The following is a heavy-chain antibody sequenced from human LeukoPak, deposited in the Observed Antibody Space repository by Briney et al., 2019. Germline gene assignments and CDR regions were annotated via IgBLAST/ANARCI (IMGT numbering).Heavy chain of an antibody. CDR2: IFYSGST. Sequence: PSETLSLTCTVSGGSISTSSYYWGWVRQPPGKGLEWIGNIFYSGSTYYSPSLKSRVTISLDTSRNQFSLKLNSVTAADTAVYFCARAYSSSWYFNWFDPWGQGTLVTVSS. J-gene: IGHJ5*02. CDR1: GGSISTSSYY. V-gene: IGHV4-39*07. D-gene: IGHD6-13*01. CDR3: ARAYSSSWYFNWFDP.